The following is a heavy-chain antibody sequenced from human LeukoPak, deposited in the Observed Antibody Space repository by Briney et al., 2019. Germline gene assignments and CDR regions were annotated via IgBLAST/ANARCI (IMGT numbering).Heavy chain of an antibody. Sequence: SETLSLTCTVSGGSISSGDYYWSWIRQPPGKGLEWIGYIYYSGSTYYNPSLKSRVTISVDTSKNQFSLELSSVTAADTAVYYCAREPMTTRYFDYWGQGTLVTVSS. V-gene: IGHV4-30-4*01. J-gene: IGHJ4*02. D-gene: IGHD4-17*01. CDR1: GGSISSGDYY. CDR3: AREPMTTRYFDY. CDR2: IYYSGST.